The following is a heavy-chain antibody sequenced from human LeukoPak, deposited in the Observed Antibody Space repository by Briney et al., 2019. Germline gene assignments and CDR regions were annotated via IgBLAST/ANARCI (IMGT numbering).Heavy chain of an antibody. CDR3: ARLDPLRYCSSTSCYGRGDLDY. V-gene: IGHV4-39*01. CDR2: IYYSGST. Sequence: PSETLSLTCTVSGGSISSSSYYWGWIRQPPGKGLEWVGSIYYSGSTYYNPSLKSRVTISVDTSKNQFSLKLSSVTAADTAVYYCARLDPLRYCSSTSCYGRGDLDYWGQGTLVTVSS. J-gene: IGHJ4*02. D-gene: IGHD2-2*01. CDR1: GGSISSSSYY.